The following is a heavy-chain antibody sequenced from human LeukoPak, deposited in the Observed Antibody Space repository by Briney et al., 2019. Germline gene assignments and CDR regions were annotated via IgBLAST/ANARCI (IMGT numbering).Heavy chain of an antibody. D-gene: IGHD6-19*01. J-gene: IGHJ4*02. Sequence: GGSLRLSCAASGFTFSSYWMSGVRQAPGKGLEWVANIKQDRSEKYYVHSVKGRLTISRDNAKNSLYLQMNSLRAEETAVYYCASSRGLSSGWYDFDYWGQGTLVTVSS. CDR2: IKQDRSEK. CDR3: ASSRGLSSGWYDFDY. CDR1: GFTFSSYW. V-gene: IGHV3-7*01.